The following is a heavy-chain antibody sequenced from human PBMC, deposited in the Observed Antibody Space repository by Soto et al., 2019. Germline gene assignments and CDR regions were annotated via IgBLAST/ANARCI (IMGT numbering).Heavy chain of an antibody. CDR1: VFTFSSYG. J-gene: IGHJ6*02. CDR2: ISYDGSNK. Sequence: GALRLCCAASVFTFSSYGMHWVRQAPGKGLEWVAVISYDGSNKYYADSVKGRFTISRDNSKNTLYLQMNSLRAEDTAVYYCAKDGVGGQLVLSIGYGMDVWGQGTTVTVSS. V-gene: IGHV3-30*18. CDR3: AKDGVGGQLVLSIGYGMDV. D-gene: IGHD6-13*01.